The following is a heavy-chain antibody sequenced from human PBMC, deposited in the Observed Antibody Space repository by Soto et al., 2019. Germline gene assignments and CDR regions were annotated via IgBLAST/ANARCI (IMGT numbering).Heavy chain of an antibody. CDR1: GGSFSGYY. CDR3: ARGVTGYYSYNWFDP. Sequence: ASETLSLTCAVYGGSFSGYYWSWIRQPPGKGLEWIGEINHSGSTNYNPSLKSRVTISVDTSKNQFSLKLSSVTAADTAVYYCARGVTGYYSYNWFDPWGQGTLVTVSS. J-gene: IGHJ5*02. V-gene: IGHV4-34*01. D-gene: IGHD3-9*01. CDR2: INHSGST.